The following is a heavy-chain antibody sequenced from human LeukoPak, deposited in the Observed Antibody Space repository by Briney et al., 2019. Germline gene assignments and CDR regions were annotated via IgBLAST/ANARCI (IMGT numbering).Heavy chain of an antibody. CDR2: ISSTGSYI. CDR1: GFTFSSYS. J-gene: IGHJ4*02. CDR3: ARDFRTQLDGYSPPYHFDY. D-gene: IGHD5-24*01. V-gene: IGHV3-21*01. Sequence: PGGSVRLSCAAFGFTFSSYSMSWVRQAPGKGLEWVSSISSTGSYIYYADSVKGRITISRDNAKNSLYLQMDSLRAEDTAMYYCARDFRTQLDGYSPPYHFDYWGQGVLVTVSS.